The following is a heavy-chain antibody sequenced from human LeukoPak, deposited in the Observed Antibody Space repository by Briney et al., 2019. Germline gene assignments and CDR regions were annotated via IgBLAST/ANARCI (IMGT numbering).Heavy chain of an antibody. CDR1: GFTFSSYA. CDR2: ISGSGGST. J-gene: IGHJ4*02. CDR3: ASDRAYYYESSGYSDY. V-gene: IGHV3-23*01. Sequence: GGSLRLSCAASGFTFSSYAMSWVRQAPGKGLEWVSAISGSGGSTYYADSVKGRFTISRDNAKNSLHLQMNSLRAEDTAVYYCASDRAYYYESSGYSDYWGQGTLVTVSS. D-gene: IGHD3-22*01.